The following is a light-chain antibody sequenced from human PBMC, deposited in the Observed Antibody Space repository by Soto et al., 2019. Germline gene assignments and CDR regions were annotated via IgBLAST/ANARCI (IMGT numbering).Light chain of an antibody. V-gene: IGKV3-20*01. Sequence: EILMTQSPATLSVSPGERATLSCRASQSVDSNLAWYQQKPGQAPRLLIYGASSRATGIPDRFSGSGSGTDFTLTISRLEPEDFAVYYCQQYGSSSWTFGQGTKVDIK. CDR2: GAS. J-gene: IGKJ1*01. CDR1: QSVDSN. CDR3: QQYGSSSWT.